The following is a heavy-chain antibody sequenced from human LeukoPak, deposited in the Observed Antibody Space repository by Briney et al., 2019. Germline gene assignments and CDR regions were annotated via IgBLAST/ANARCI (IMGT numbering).Heavy chain of an antibody. J-gene: IGHJ3*02. CDR2: INPNSGGT. D-gene: IGHD3-22*01. CDR3: ARADYYDSSDYYYGLDI. V-gene: IGHV1-2*06. Sequence: ASVKVSCKASGYTFTGYYMHWVRQAPGQGLEWMGRINPNSGGTNYAQKFQGRVTMTRDTSISTAYMELSRLRSDDTAVYYCARADYYDSSDYYYGLDIWGQGTMVTVSS. CDR1: GYTFTGYY.